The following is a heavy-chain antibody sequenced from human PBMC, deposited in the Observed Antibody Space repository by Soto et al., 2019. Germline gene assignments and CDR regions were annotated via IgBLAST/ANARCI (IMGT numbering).Heavy chain of an antibody. CDR3: ARIGWGGDS. D-gene: IGHD7-27*01. CDR2: IPNNGSP. CDR1: GVSVRTCSYH. V-gene: IGHV4-61*01. J-gene: IGHJ4*02. Sequence: QVQLQESGPGRVKPSETLSLTCSVSGVSVRTCSYHWSWIRQPPGKGLEWIGFIPNNGSPDYNPSLKSRVVVSIDRSKNQFSLKVNSVTAADTAVYFCARIGWGGDSWGQGTMVTVSS.